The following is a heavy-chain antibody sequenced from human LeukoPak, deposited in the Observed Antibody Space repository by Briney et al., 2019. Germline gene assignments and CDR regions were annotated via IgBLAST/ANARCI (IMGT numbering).Heavy chain of an antibody. D-gene: IGHD3-10*01. CDR1: GFTFSSYS. J-gene: IGHJ4*02. V-gene: IGHV3-21*01. CDR2: ISSSSSYI. CDR3: ARVGWFHDFDY. Sequence: GGSLRLSCAASGFTFSSYSMNWVRQAPGKGLEWVSSISSSSSYIYYADSVKGRFTISRDNAKNSLYLQMNSLRAEDTAVYYCARVGWFHDFDYWGQGTLVTVCS.